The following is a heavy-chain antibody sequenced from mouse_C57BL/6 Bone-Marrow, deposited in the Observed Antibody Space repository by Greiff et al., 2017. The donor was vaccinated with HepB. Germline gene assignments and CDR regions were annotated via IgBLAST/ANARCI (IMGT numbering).Heavy chain of an antibody. D-gene: IGHD2-4*01. CDR1: GFNFKDDY. CDR3: TTERDYDYDGPFAY. CDR2: IDPENGDT. J-gene: IGHJ3*01. V-gene: IGHV14-4*01. Sequence: EVQLQQSGAELVRPGASVKLSCTASGFNFKDDYMHWVKQRPEQGLEWIGWIDPENGDTEFASKFQGKATITADTSSNTAYLQLSSLTSEDTAVYYCTTERDYDYDGPFAYWGQGTLVTVSA.